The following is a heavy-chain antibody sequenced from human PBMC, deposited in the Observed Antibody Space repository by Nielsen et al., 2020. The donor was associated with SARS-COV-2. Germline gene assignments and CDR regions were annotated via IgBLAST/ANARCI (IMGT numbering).Heavy chain of an antibody. CDR3: AKEVRDTAISYYYYYGMDV. V-gene: IGHV3-23*01. Sequence: WIRQPPGKGLEWVSAISGSGGSTYYADSVKGRFTISRDNSKNTLYLQMNSLRAEDTAVYYCAKEVRDTAISYYYYYGMDVWGQGTTVTVSS. CDR2: ISGSGGST. D-gene: IGHD5-18*01. J-gene: IGHJ6*02.